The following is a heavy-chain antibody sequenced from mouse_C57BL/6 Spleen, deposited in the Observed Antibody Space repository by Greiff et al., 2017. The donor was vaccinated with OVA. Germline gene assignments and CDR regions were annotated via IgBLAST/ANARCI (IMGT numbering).Heavy chain of an antibody. CDR2: IDPSDSYT. Sequence: QVQLLQPGAELVKPGASVKLSCKASGYTFTSYWMQWVKQRPGQGLEWIGEIDPSDSYTNYNQKFKGKATLTVDTSSSTAYMQLSSLTSEDSAVYYCAREGILDYWGQGTTLTVSS. CDR3: AREGILDY. J-gene: IGHJ2*01. CDR1: GYTFTSYW. V-gene: IGHV1-50*01.